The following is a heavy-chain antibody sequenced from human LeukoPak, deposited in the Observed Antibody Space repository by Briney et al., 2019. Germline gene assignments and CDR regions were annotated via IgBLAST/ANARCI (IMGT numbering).Heavy chain of an antibody. V-gene: IGHV3-21*01. Sequence: PGGSLRLSCAASGFTFSSYSMNWVRQAPGKGLEWVSSISSSSSYIYYADSVKGRFAISRDNAKNSLYLQMNSLRAEDTAVYYCASLPYDGDAFDIWGQGTMVTVSS. CDR2: ISSSSSYI. CDR1: GFTFSSYS. D-gene: IGHD3-3*01. CDR3: ASLPYDGDAFDI. J-gene: IGHJ3*02.